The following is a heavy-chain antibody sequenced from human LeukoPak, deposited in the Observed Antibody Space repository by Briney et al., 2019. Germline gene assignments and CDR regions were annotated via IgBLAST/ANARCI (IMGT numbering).Heavy chain of an antibody. CDR2: IGTSSTTI. Sequence: GGSLRLSCAASGFTFSSYTMNWVRQPPGKGLEWVSNIGTSSTTIYYADSVKGRFTISRDNAKNSLYLQMNSLRAEDTAVYYCAKKVGSYGSSPFDYWGQGTLVTVSS. D-gene: IGHD5-18*01. V-gene: IGHV3-48*01. CDR3: AKKVGSYGSSPFDY. CDR1: GFTFSSYT. J-gene: IGHJ4*02.